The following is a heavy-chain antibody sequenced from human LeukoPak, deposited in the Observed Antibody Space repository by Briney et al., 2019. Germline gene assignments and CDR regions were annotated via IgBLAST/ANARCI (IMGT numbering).Heavy chain of an antibody. CDR3: ARHYLQPGAFDV. V-gene: IGHV4-38-2*01. CDR1: GYSINTGYY. D-gene: IGHD3-10*01. Sequence: SETLSLTCAVSGYSINTGYYWGWIRQPPGKGLEWIGSIYRSGSAYYNPPLESRVTVSVDTSKNQSSLRLTSVTAADTAVYFCARHYLQPGAFDVWGQGTLVTVSS. CDR2: IYRSGSA. J-gene: IGHJ3*01.